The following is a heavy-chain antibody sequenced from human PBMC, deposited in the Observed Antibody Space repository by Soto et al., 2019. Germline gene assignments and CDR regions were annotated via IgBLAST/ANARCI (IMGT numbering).Heavy chain of an antibody. J-gene: IGHJ3*02. D-gene: IGHD6-6*01. CDR1: GFSRTTNGAC. V-gene: IGHV2-5*02. CDR2: IYWDDEK. CDR3: AHRLYASMYDAFDI. Sequence: QITVKESGPTLVQLTQTLTLTCTFPGFSRTTNGACVSWFRQPSGKALEWLALIYWDDEKRYSPALQPRRTNTKDTSKHHLEATVLNMNTADSGTYYCAHRLYASMYDAFDIWGHGTIVYISS.